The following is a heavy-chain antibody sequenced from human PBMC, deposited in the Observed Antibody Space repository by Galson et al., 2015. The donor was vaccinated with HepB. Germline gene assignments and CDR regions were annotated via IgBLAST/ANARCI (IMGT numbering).Heavy chain of an antibody. J-gene: IGHJ4*02. CDR1: GFTFSNYA. CDR2: ISGSGGST. Sequence: SLRLSCAASGFTFSNYAMAWVRQAPGKGLEWVSGISGSGGSTYYADSVKGRFTISRDNSKNTLYLQMNSLRAEDTAVYYCAKDYYYDSSGYYLGYFDYWGQGTLVTVSS. D-gene: IGHD3-22*01. V-gene: IGHV3-23*01. CDR3: AKDYYYDSSGYYLGYFDY.